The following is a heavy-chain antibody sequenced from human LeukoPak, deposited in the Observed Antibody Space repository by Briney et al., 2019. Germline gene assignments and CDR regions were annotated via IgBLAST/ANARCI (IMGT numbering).Heavy chain of an antibody. Sequence: SETPSLTCTVSGGSISSSSYYWGWVRQPPGKGLEWIGSIYYSGSTYYNPSLKSRVTISVDTSKNQFSLKLSSVTAADTAVYYCARDLGSSGWYFDYWGQGTLVTVSS. D-gene: IGHD6-19*01. CDR2: IYYSGST. CDR3: ARDLGSSGWYFDY. J-gene: IGHJ4*02. V-gene: IGHV4-39*07. CDR1: GGSISSSSYY.